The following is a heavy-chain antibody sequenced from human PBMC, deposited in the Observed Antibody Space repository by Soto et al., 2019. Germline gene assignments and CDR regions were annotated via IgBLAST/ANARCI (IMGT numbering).Heavy chain of an antibody. CDR3: ARPGYLVSATTAFDN. CDR1: GYNFANYW. CDR2: IYPGDSET. J-gene: IGHJ4*02. D-gene: IGHD1-26*01. Sequence: PGESLKISCKGSGYNFANYWIGWVRQMPGKGLEWMGIIYPGDSETRYSPSFQGQVTISADKSISTAYLQWSSLKASDTAVYYCARPGYLVSATTAFDNWGQGTMVTVSS. V-gene: IGHV5-51*01.